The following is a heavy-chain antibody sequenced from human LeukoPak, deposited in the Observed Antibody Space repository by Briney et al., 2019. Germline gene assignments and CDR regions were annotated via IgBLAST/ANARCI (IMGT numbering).Heavy chain of an antibody. J-gene: IGHJ4*02. CDR1: GGSISSYY. Sequence: PSETLSLTCTVSGGSISSYYWSWIRQPAGKGLEWIGRIYTSGSTNYNPSLKSRVTISVDTSKNQFSLKLSSVTAADTAVYYCARGMKAVAGTRYYFDYWGQGTLVTVSS. V-gene: IGHV4-4*07. CDR3: ARGMKAVAGTRYYFDY. CDR2: IYTSGST. D-gene: IGHD6-19*01.